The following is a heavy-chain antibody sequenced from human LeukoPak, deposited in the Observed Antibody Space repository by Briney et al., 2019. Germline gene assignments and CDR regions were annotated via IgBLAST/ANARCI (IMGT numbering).Heavy chain of an antibody. V-gene: IGHV3-66*01. CDR2: LYSGGDT. D-gene: IGHD6-19*01. J-gene: IGHJ4*02. CDR3: ARGNTGYSSAWGRDFDY. CDR1: GSSVSGHY. Sequence: GGSLRLSCAASGSSVSGHYMSWVRQAPGKGLEWVSVLYSGGDTYYADSVKGRFTISRDTSKNTLYLQMNGLRAEDTAVYYCARGNTGYSSAWGRDFDYWGQGTLVTVSS.